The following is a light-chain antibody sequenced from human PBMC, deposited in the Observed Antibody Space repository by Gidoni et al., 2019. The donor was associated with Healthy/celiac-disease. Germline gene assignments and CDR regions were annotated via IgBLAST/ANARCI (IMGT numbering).Light chain of an antibody. V-gene: IGKV1-39*01. CDR3: QQSYSTPPT. J-gene: IGKJ2*01. Sequence: DIQMTQSPSSLSASVGDRVTITCRASQSISSYLNWYQQKPGKAPKLLIYAASSLQSGVPSRFSGSGSGTDLTRTISSLQPEDVATYYCQQSYSTPPTFXQXTKLEIK. CDR2: AAS. CDR1: QSISSY.